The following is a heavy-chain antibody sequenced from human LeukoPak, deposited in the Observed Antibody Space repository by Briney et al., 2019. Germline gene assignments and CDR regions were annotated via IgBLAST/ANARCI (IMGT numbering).Heavy chain of an antibody. Sequence: SVKVSCKASGGTFSSSAISWVRQAPGQGLEWMGGIIPIFGTANYAQKFQGRLTITADESTSTDYMKLRSLRSEDTAVYYCASRMLYWAFEIWGHGTMVTV. D-gene: IGHD2-8*01. CDR2: IIPIFGTA. J-gene: IGHJ3*02. CDR3: ASRMLYWAFEI. V-gene: IGHV1-69*13. CDR1: GGTFSSSA.